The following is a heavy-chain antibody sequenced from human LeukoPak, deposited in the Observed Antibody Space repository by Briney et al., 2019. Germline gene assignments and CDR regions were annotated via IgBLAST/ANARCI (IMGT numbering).Heavy chain of an antibody. D-gene: IGHD2-21*01. CDR3: ARTDWSPT. CDR1: GYFIRSGYY. V-gene: IGHV4-38-2*02. J-gene: IGHJ5*02. CDR2: VYHSGST. Sequence: PSETLSLTCTVSGYFIRSGYYWGWIRQSPGKGLEWIGSVYHSGSTYYNPSLKSRVTISLDTSKNQFFLKLTSVTAADTAVYYCARTDWSPTWGQGTLVTVSS.